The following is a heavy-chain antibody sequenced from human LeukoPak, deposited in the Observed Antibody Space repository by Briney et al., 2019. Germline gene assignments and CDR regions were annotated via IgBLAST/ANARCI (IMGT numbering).Heavy chain of an antibody. D-gene: IGHD6-25*01. Sequence: PSETLSLTYTVSGGSISNNFWTWIRQPPGKGLECIGFMYYSESASYNPSLNSRVTVSVDKSKNQISLKLTSVTAADTAVYYCARFPASAEYRHYYHMDVWGKGTTVTVSS. CDR1: GGSISNNF. CDR3: ARFPASAEYRHYYHMDV. V-gene: IGHV4-59*01. J-gene: IGHJ6*03. CDR2: MYYSESA.